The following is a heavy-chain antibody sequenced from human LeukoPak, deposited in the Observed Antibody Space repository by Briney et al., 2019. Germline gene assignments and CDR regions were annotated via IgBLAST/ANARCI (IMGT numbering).Heavy chain of an antibody. J-gene: IGHJ4*02. V-gene: IGHV3-48*03. D-gene: IGHD1-26*01. Sequence: GGSLRLSCAASGFTFSSYERSWVRQAPGKGLEWVSYISSSGSTIYYADSVKGRFTISRDNAKNSLYLQMNSLRAEDTAVYYCARGDRGSYFLDYWGQGTLVTVSS. CDR3: ARGDRGSYFLDY. CDR1: GFTFSSYE. CDR2: ISSSGSTI.